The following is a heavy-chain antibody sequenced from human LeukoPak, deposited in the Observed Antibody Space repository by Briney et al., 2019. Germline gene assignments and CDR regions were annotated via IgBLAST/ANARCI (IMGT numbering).Heavy chain of an antibody. CDR3: ARVHPPFDYDSSGYYFGGVDY. J-gene: IGHJ4*02. CDR2: INHSGST. CDR1: GGSFSGYY. Sequence: PSETLSLTCAVYGGSFSGYYWSWIRQPPGKGLEWIGEINHSGSTNYNPSLKSRVTISVDTSKNQFSLKLSSVTAADTAVYYCARVHPPFDYDSSGYYFGGVDYWGQGTLVTASS. D-gene: IGHD3-22*01. V-gene: IGHV4-34*01.